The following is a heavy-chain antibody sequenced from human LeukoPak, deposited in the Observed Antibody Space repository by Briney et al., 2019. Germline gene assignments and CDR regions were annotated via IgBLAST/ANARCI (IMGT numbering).Heavy chain of an antibody. CDR3: ARGRSYDFWSGYYFDY. V-gene: IGHV4-59*01. J-gene: IGHJ4*02. Sequence: PSETLSLTCTVSGGSISSYSWNWIRQPPGKGLEWIGYIYYSGRTNYNPSLKSRVTISVDTSKNQFSLKLSSVTAADTAVYYCARGRSYDFWSGYYFDYWGQGTLVTVSS. CDR2: IYYSGRT. CDR1: GGSISSYS. D-gene: IGHD3-3*01.